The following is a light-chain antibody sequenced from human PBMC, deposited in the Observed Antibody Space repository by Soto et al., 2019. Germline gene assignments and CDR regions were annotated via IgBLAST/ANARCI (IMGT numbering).Light chain of an antibody. J-gene: IGKJ1*01. CDR3: QQYNNCPRT. CDR2: DAS. Sequence: EIVMTQSPATLSVSPGERATLSCRASQSVSSTLAWYQQKPGQAPRLLIYDASTRATGIPARFSGGGSGTEFTLTISSLPSEDFAVYCCQQYNNCPRTFGQGTKVEIK. V-gene: IGKV3-15*01. CDR1: QSVSST.